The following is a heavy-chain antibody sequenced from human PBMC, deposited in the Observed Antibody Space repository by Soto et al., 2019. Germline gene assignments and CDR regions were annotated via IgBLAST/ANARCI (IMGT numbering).Heavy chain of an antibody. CDR3: VRGGGGGLFDP. CDR1: GYTFTNYW. D-gene: IGHD2-15*01. CDR2: IYPGDSDT. J-gene: IGHJ5*02. V-gene: IGHV5-51*01. Sequence: GESMKISCKGSGYTFTNYWIGWVRQMPGKGLEWMGIIYPGDSDTKYNPSFQGQVTISADKSITTTYLQWSILKASDTAIYYCVRGGGGGLFDPWGQGTMVTVSS.